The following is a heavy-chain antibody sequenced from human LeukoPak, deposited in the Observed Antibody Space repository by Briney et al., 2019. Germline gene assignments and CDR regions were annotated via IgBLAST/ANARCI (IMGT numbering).Heavy chain of an antibody. V-gene: IGHV3-21*01. Sequence: PGGSLRLSCAASGFTFSSYSMNWVRQAPGKGLEWVLSISSSSSYIYYADSVKGRFTISRDNAKNSLYLQMNSLRAEDTAVYYCASGYSYGSRPYGMDVWGQGTTVTVSS. CDR2: ISSSSSYI. CDR1: GFTFSSYS. J-gene: IGHJ6*02. D-gene: IGHD5-18*01. CDR3: ASGYSYGSRPYGMDV.